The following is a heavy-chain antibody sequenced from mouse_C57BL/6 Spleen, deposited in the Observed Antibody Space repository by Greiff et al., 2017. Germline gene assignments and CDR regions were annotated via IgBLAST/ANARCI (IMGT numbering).Heavy chain of an antibody. CDR1: GFSFNTYA. Sequence: GGGLVQPKGSLKLSCAASGFSFNTYAMNWVRQAPGKGLEWVARIRSKSNNYATYYADSVKDRFTISRDDSESMLYLQMNNLKTEDTAMYYCVRNPPYAMDYWGQGTSVTVSS. CDR3: VRNPPYAMDY. J-gene: IGHJ4*01. V-gene: IGHV10-1*01. CDR2: IRSKSNNYAT.